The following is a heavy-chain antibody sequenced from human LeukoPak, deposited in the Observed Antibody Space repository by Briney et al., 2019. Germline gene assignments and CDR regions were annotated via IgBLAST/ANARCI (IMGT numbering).Heavy chain of an antibody. Sequence: GGSLRLSCSASGLTFSNAWMSWVRQAPGKGLEWVGHIKSKTDGGTTDYAAPVKVRFTISRDDSKNTLYLQMHSLRTEDTAVYYCTTAGYYSGGTCHWGPGTLVTVSS. D-gene: IGHD2-15*01. J-gene: IGHJ4*02. CDR1: GLTFSNAW. CDR2: IKSKTDGGTT. V-gene: IGHV3-15*01. CDR3: TTAGYYSGGTCH.